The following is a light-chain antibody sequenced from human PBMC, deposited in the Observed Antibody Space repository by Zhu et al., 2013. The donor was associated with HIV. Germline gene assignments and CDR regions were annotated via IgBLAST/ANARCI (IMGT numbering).Light chain of an antibody. Sequence: SYVLTQPPSVSVSPGQTASITCSGNKLGNKYASWYQQKSGQSPVLVIYQDTKRPSGIPERFSGSNSGNTATLTISRVDVGDEADYYCQVWDSSTDDYVFGPGTKVTVL. CDR3: QVWDSSTDDYV. V-gene: IGLV3-1*01. CDR2: QDT. CDR1: KLGNKY. J-gene: IGLJ1*01.